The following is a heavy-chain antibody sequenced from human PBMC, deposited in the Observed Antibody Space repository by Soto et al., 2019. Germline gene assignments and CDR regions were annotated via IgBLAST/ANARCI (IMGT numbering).Heavy chain of an antibody. V-gene: IGHV4-31*03. J-gene: IGHJ6*02. CDR2: IYYSGST. CDR1: GGSISSGGYY. CDR3: ARAYSGYVHPYYYGMDV. Sequence: PSETLSLTCTVSGGSISSGGYYWSWIRQHPGKGLEWIGYIYYSGSTYYNPSLKSRVTISVDTSKNQFSLKLSSVTAADTAVYYCARAYSGYVHPYYYGMDVWGQGTTVTVSS. D-gene: IGHD5-12*01.